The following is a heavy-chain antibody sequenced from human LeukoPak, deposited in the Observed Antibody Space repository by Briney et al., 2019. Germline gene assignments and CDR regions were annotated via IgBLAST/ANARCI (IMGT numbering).Heavy chain of an antibody. CDR3: ARGPSGYHNT. Sequence: QPGGSLRLSCAASGFTFSSYGMSWVRQAPGKGLEWVSAIGGSGGSTYYADSVKGRFTISRDNSKNILYLQMNNLRAEDTAVYYCARGPSGYHNTGGQGTLVTVSS. CDR1: GFTFSSYG. J-gene: IGHJ4*02. V-gene: IGHV3-23*01. D-gene: IGHD5-12*01. CDR2: IGGSGGST.